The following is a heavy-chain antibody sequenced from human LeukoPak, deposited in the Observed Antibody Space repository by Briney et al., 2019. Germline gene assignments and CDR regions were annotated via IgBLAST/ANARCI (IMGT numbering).Heavy chain of an antibody. D-gene: IGHD3-9*01. V-gene: IGHV3-7*01. CDR3: ARDDDILTGYYTGYYYYMDV. CDR2: IKQDGSEK. J-gene: IGHJ6*03. Sequence: GGSLRLSCAASGFTFSSYWMSWVRQAPGKGLEWVANIKQDGSEKYYVDSVKGRFTISRDNAKSSLYLQMNSLRAEDTAVYYCARDDDILTGYYTGYYYYMDVWGKGTTVTVSS. CDR1: GFTFSSYW.